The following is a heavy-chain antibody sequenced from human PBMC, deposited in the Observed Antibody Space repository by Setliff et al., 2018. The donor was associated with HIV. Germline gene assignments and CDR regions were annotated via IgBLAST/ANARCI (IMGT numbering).Heavy chain of an antibody. V-gene: IGHV4-34*01. CDR2: INHSGRT. CDR1: GGSFSGYY. J-gene: IGHJ4*02. Sequence: SETLSLTCVVFGGSFSGYYWSWIRQPPGKGLEWIGEINHSGRTNYNPSLKSRVTISVDTSKNQFSLKLTSVTAADTAVYYCARGMEVTFDHWGQGTPVTVSS. D-gene: IGHD2-21*02. CDR3: ARGMEVTFDH.